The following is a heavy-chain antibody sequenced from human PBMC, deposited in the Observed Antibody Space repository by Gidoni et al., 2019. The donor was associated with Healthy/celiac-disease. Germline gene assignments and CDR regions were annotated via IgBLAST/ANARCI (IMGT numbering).Heavy chain of an antibody. CDR2: IKSKTDGGTT. CDR3: TTTYYDFWSGSLPRY. Sequence: EVQLVESGGGLVKPGGSLRLSCAASGFTFSNAWMNWGRQAPGKGLEWVGRIKSKTDGGTTDYAAPVKGRFTISRDDSKNTLYLQMNSLKTEDTAVYYCTTTYYDFWSGSLPRYWGQGTLVTVSS. CDR1: GFTFSNAW. J-gene: IGHJ4*02. V-gene: IGHV3-15*07. D-gene: IGHD3-3*01.